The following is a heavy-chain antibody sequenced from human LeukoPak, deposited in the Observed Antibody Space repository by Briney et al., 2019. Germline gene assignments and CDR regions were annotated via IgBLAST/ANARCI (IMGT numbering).Heavy chain of an antibody. Sequence: GGSLRLSCAASGFTFSSYDMTWVRQTPGKGLEWVALISRSGGTTYYADSVKGRFTISRDNSKNTLYLQMDSLRAEDTAEYYCAKRGGTESFYYFYYMDVWGKGTTVTVSS. J-gene: IGHJ6*03. CDR2: ISRSGGTT. CDR1: GFTFSSYD. CDR3: AKRGGTESFYYFYYMDV. V-gene: IGHV3-23*01. D-gene: IGHD2-15*01.